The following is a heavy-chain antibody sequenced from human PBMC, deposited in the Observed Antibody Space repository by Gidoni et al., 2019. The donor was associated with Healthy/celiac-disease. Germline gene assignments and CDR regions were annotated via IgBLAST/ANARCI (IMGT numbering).Heavy chain of an antibody. Sequence: QVQLQESGPGLVKPSETLSLTCTVSGGSVSSGSYYWSWIRQPPGKGLEWIGYIYYSGSTNYNPSLKSRVTISVDTSKNQFSLKLSSVTAADTAVYYCARGVVGATERGYYFDYWGQGTLVTVSS. J-gene: IGHJ4*02. CDR1: GGSVSSGSYY. CDR2: IYYSGST. CDR3: ARGVVGATERGYYFDY. V-gene: IGHV4-61*01. D-gene: IGHD1-26*01.